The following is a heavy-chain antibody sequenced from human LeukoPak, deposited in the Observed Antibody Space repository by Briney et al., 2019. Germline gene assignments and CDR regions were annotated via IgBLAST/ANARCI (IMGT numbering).Heavy chain of an antibody. D-gene: IGHD3-3*01. J-gene: IGHJ4*02. CDR3: ARSPSYYDFWSGYWLEY. CDR2: INPNSGGT. CDR1: GYTFTGYY. Sequence: ASVTVSFKASGYTFTGYYMHWVRQAPGQGLEWMGWINPNSGGTNYAQKFQGRVTMTRDTSISTAYMGLSRLRSDDTAVYYCARSPSYYDFWSGYWLEYWGQGTLVTVSS. V-gene: IGHV1-2*02.